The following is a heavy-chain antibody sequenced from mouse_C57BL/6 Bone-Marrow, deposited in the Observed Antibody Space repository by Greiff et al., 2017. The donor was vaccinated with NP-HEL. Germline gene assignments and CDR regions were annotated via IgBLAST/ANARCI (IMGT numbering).Heavy chain of an antibody. CDR3: ARGGGYYVYWYFDV. V-gene: IGHV3-6*01. D-gene: IGHD2-3*01. CDR2: ISYDGSN. Sequence: ESGPGLVKPSQSLSLTCSVTGYSITSGYYWNWIRQFPGNKLEWMGYISYDGSNNYNPSLKNRISITRDTSKNQFFLKLNSVTTEDTATYYCARGGGYYVYWYFDVWGTGTTVTVSS. CDR1: GYSITSGYY. J-gene: IGHJ1*03.